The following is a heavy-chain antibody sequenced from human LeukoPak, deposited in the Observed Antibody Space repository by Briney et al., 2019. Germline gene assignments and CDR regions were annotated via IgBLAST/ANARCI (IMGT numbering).Heavy chain of an antibody. D-gene: IGHD6-13*01. J-gene: IGHJ5*02. Sequence: ASVKVSCKASGYTFTDYYMHWVRHAPGQGLEWMGWINPNSGGTNYAQQFQGRVTITRDTSISTTYMELSNLRSDDTAVYYCARGIAAPGGRWFDPWGQGTLVTVSS. CDR1: GYTFTDYY. V-gene: IGHV1-2*02. CDR3: ARGIAAPGGRWFDP. CDR2: INPNSGGT.